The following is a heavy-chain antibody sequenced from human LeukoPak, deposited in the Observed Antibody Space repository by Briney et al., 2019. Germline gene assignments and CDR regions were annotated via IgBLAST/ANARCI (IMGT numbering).Heavy chain of an antibody. CDR3: ATQLELRN. CDR1: GFTFSTYS. CDR2: ISSSSSTI. J-gene: IGHJ4*02. Sequence: GGSLRLSCAASGFTFSTYSMNWVRQAPGKGLEWVSYISSSSSTIYYADSVKGRLTISRDNAKNSLYLQMNSLRDDDTAVYYCATQLELRNWGQGTLVTVSS. D-gene: IGHD1-1*01. V-gene: IGHV3-48*02.